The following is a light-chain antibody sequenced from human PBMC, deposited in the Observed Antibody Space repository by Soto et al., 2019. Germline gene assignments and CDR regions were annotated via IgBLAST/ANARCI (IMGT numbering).Light chain of an antibody. J-gene: IGLJ2*01. CDR3: QVCDSSSDHPL. CDR2: YDS. CDR1: NIGSKS. Sequence: SYELTQPPSVSVAPGQTARITCGGNNIGSKSVHWYQQKPGQAPVLVIYYDSDRPSGVPERFSGSNSGNTATLTISRVEAGDEADYYCQVCDSSSDHPLFGGGTQLTVL. V-gene: IGLV3-21*04.